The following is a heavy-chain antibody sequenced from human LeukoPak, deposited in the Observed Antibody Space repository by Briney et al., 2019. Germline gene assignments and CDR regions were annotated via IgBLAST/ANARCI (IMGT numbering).Heavy chain of an antibody. D-gene: IGHD5-18*01. Sequence: GGSLRLSCAASGFTFSSYGMHWVRQAPGKGLEWVAVISYDGSNKYYADSVKGRFTISRDNSKNTLYLQMNSLRAEDTAVYYCAKDLGYSSFIYYYYYGMDVWGQGTTVTVSS. CDR1: GFTFSSYG. CDR2: ISYDGSNK. V-gene: IGHV3-30*18. CDR3: AKDLGYSSFIYYYYYGMDV. J-gene: IGHJ6*02.